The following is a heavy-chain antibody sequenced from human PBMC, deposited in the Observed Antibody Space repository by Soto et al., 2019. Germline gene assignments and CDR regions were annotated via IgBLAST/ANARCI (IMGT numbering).Heavy chain of an antibody. Sequence: SETLSLTCTVSGGSISSYYWSWIRQPPGKGLEWIGYIYYSGSTNYNPSLKSRVTISVDTSKNQISLKLSSVTAADTAVYYCARDVGSTYYYDSSGFDPWGQGTLVTVSS. V-gene: IGHV4-59*01. CDR1: GGSISSYY. D-gene: IGHD3-22*01. CDR3: ARDVGSTYYYDSSGFDP. J-gene: IGHJ5*02. CDR2: IYYSGST.